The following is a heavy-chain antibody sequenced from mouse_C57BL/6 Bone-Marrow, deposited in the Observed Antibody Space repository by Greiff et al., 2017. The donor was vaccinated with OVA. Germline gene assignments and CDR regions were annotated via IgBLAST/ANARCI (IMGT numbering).Heavy chain of an antibody. CDR1: GYTFTNYW. CDR2: IYPGGGYT. J-gene: IGHJ1*03. D-gene: IGHD3-3*01. Sequence: QVQLQQSGAELVRPGTSVKMSCKASGYTFTNYWIGWAKQRPGHGLEWIGDIYPGGGYTNYNEKFKGKATLTADKSSRTAYMQFSSLTSEDSAIYYCAREGTWYFDVWGTGTTVTVSS. CDR3: AREGTWYFDV. V-gene: IGHV1-63*01.